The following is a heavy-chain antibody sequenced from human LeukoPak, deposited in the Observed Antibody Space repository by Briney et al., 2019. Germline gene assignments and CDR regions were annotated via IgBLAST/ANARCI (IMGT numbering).Heavy chain of an antibody. V-gene: IGHV1-18*01. CDR1: GYTFTSYG. CDR3: ARHPGVEYYYDSSGFYY. CDR2: ISAYNGNT. J-gene: IGHJ4*02. D-gene: IGHD3-22*01. Sequence: GASVKVSCKASGYTFTSYGISWVRQAPGQGLERMGWISAYNGNTNYAQKLQGRVTMTTDTSTSTAYMELRSLKSDDTAVYYCARHPGVEYYYDSSGFYYWGQGTLVTVSS.